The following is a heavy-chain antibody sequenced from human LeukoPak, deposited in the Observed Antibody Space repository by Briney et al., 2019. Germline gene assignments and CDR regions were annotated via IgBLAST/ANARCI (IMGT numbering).Heavy chain of an antibody. CDR2: IGSSSSYI. D-gene: IGHD5-18*01. Sequence: GGSLRLSCAASGFTFSSYSMNWIRQAPGKGLEWVSSIGSSSSYIYYADSVKGRFTISRDNAKNSLHLQMNSLRAEDTAVYYCAASTKHTAMVDYWGQGTLVTVSS. J-gene: IGHJ4*02. V-gene: IGHV3-21*01. CDR1: GFTFSSYS. CDR3: AASTKHTAMVDY.